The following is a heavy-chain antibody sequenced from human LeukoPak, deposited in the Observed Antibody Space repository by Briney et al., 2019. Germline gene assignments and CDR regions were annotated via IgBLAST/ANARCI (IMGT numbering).Heavy chain of an antibody. J-gene: IGHJ2*01. CDR2: TYHRGNT. CDR3: VRGHSEWERANWYFDL. V-gene: IGHV4-38-2*02. CDR1: GGSISSYY. Sequence: SETLSLTCTVSGGSISSYYWGWIRQPPGKGLEWIGTTYHRGNTYYNSSLKSRVTISVDTSKNQFSLKLTSVTAADTAVYYCVRGHSEWERANWYFDLWGRGSLVTISS. D-gene: IGHD1-26*01.